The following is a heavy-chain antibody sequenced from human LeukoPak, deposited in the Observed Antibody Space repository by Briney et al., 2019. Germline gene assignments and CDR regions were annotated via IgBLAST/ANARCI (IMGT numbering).Heavy chain of an antibody. J-gene: IGHJ4*02. CDR3: ARDGGWADTAYHY. CDR2: IYYSGST. CDR1: GGSISSSSYY. Sequence: SETLSLTCTVSGGSISSSSYYWGWIRQPPGKGLEWIGSIYYSGSTYYNPSLKSRVTISVDTSKNQFSLKLSSVTAADTAVYYCARDGGWADTAYHYWGQGTLVTVSS. D-gene: IGHD5-18*01. V-gene: IGHV4-39*02.